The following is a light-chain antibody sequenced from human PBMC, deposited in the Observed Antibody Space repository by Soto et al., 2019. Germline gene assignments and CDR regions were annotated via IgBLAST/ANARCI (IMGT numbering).Light chain of an antibody. J-gene: IGLJ1*01. CDR3: EAWDDGLSGVYV. CDR2: LND. CDR1: IPNIGTYT. Sequence: QRVLSMPGSGSGTPRHRVTIPWSGSIPNIGTYTLNGYQQFAGTAPKLLIYLNDQRPSGVPDRFSGFKYGTAASLAISGLQSEDEAEYYCEAWDDGLSGVYVFGNGTRSPS. V-gene: IGLV1-44*01.